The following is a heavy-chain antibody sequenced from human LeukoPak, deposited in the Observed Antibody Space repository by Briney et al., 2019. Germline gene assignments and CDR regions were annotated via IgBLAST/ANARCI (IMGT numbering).Heavy chain of an antibody. CDR1: GGSISSYY. J-gene: IGHJ4*02. D-gene: IGHD5-12*01. V-gene: IGHV4-59*01. CDR3: ARVSDIVATSPFDY. Sequence: SETLSLTCTVSGGSISSYYWSWIRQPPGKGLEWIGYIYYSGSTNYNPSLKSRVTISVDTSKNQFSLKLSSVTAADTAVYYCARVSDIVATSPFDYWGQGTLVTVSS. CDR2: IYYSGST.